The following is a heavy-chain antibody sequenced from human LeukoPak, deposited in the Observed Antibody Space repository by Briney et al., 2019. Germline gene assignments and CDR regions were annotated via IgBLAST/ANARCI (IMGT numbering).Heavy chain of an antibody. J-gene: IGHJ4*02. D-gene: IGHD3-10*01. Sequence: GGSLRLSCAASGFTFSSYAMSWVRQAPGKGLEWVSAISGSGGSTYYADPVKGRFTISRDNSKNTLYLQMNSLRAEDTAVYYCARSYYGSGSYYTPGLDYWGQGTLVTVSS. CDR1: GFTFSSYA. V-gene: IGHV3-23*01. CDR3: ARSYYGSGSYYTPGLDY. CDR2: ISGSGGST.